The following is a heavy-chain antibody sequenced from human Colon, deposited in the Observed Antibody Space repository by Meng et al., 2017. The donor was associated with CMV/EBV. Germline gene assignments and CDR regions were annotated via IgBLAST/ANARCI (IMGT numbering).Heavy chain of an antibody. CDR1: GYTFTGYY. D-gene: IGHD2-15*01. Sequence: ASVKVSCKASGYTFTGYYLHWVRQAPGQGLEWMGVINAGGGSTSYSKNFQGRVTVTRDTSTSTLYLELSSLRSEDTAVYYCARKGVDNGLDVWGQGTTVTVSS. J-gene: IGHJ6*02. V-gene: IGHV1-46*01. CDR2: INAGGGST. CDR3: ARKGVDNGLDV.